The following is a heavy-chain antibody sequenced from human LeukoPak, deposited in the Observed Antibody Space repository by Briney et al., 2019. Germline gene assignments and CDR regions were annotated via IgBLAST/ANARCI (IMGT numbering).Heavy chain of an antibody. J-gene: IGHJ4*02. Sequence: GGSLSLSCAASGFTFDDYGLSWVRQAPGKGLEWVSGINWNGGSTGYADSVKGRFTISRDNAKNSLYLQMNSLRAEDTALYYCARDSDYDILTGYSPFDYWGQGTLVTVSS. D-gene: IGHD3-9*01. V-gene: IGHV3-20*04. CDR2: INWNGGST. CDR1: GFTFDDYG. CDR3: ARDSDYDILTGYSPFDY.